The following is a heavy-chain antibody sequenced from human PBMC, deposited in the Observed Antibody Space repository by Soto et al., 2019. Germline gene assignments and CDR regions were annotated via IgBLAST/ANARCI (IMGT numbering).Heavy chain of an antibody. D-gene: IGHD3-9*01. CDR1: GFTFSGYA. CDR2: FSGSGGTP. J-gene: IGHJ4*02. CDR3: AKASDDLDILTGYLIGSPIYFDY. V-gene: IGHV3-23*01. Sequence: EVQLLESGGGWFQPGGSLSPSFAASGFTFSGYALAWVRQAPGRGLEWVSAFSGSGGTPYYADSVKGRFTISRDNSKNTLYLQMNSLRAEDTAVYYCAKASDDLDILTGYLIGSPIYFDYWGQGTLVTVSS.